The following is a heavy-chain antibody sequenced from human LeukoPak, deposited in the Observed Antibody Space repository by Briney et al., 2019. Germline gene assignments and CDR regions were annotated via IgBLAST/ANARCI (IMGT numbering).Heavy chain of an antibody. J-gene: IGHJ3*02. Sequence: SETLSLTCTVSGGSISSYYWSWIRQPPGKGLEWIGYIYYSGSTNYNPSLKSRVTISVDTSKNQFSLKLSSVTAADTAVYYCAREEGLGVVMTDIWGQGTMVTVSS. CDR3: AREEGLGVVMTDI. V-gene: IGHV4-59*01. D-gene: IGHD3-22*01. CDR2: IYYSGST. CDR1: GGSISSYY.